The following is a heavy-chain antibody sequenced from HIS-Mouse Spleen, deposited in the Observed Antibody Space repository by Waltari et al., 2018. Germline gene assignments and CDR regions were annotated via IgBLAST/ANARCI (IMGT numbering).Heavy chain of an antibody. CDR2: ISWNSGSI. V-gene: IGHV3-9*01. J-gene: IGHJ6*02. CDR3: AKDIEAADDCYYGMDV. Sequence: VRPDPGKGLEWVSGISWNSGSIGYADSVKGRFTISRDNAKNSLYLQMNSLRAEDTALYYCAKDIEAADDCYYGMDVWGQGTTVTVSS. D-gene: IGHD6-13*01.